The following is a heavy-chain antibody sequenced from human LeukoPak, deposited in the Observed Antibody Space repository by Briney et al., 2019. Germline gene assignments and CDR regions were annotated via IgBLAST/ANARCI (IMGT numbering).Heavy chain of an antibody. CDR3: AREGDYYYYMDV. CDR1: GGSISNYC. J-gene: IGHJ6*03. CDR2: IHYSGNT. V-gene: IGHV4-59*12. Sequence: SETLSLTCTVSGGSISNYCWSWIRQPPGKGLEWIGYIHYSGNTNYNPSLESRVTISVDTSKNQFSLKLSSVTAADTAVYYCAREGDYYYYMDVWGKGTTVTISS.